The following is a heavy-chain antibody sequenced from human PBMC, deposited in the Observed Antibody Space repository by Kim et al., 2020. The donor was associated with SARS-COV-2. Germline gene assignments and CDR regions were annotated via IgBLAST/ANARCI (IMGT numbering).Heavy chain of an antibody. D-gene: IGHD2-15*01. Sequence: VDYVKGQFTIARDNAKNSLYLQMNSLRAEDTAVYYCARETGLVVVVAADYWGQGTLVTVSS. CDR3: ARETGLVVVVAADY. V-gene: IGHV3-7*01. J-gene: IGHJ4*02.